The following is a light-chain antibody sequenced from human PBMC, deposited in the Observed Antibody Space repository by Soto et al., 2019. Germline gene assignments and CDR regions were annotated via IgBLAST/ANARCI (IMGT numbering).Light chain of an antibody. CDR2: DTS. V-gene: IGKV3-11*01. CDR3: QQYNNSPRRT. Sequence: GLIQSPGTRALSGGRVATGCCRVSETIRGLLAWYQQRPGQPPRLLIYDTSNRATGIPARFSGSGSGTELTLTIRRLQSEDFAVYPCQQYNNSPRRTFGQGTKVDIK. CDR1: ETIRGL. J-gene: IGKJ1*01.